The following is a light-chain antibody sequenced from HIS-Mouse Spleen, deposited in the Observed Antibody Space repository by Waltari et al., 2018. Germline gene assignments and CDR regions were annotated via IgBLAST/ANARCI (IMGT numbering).Light chain of an antibody. CDR3: CSYAGSREV. CDR1: RSDVGSYNL. Sequence: QSALTQPASVSGSPGQSIPLPCTGTRSDVGSYNLVPWYQQHPGKAPKPMSYEGSKRPSGVSNRFSGSKSGNTASLTISGLQAEDEADYYCCSYAGSREVFGTGTKVTVL. J-gene: IGLJ1*01. CDR2: EGS. V-gene: IGLV2-23*01.